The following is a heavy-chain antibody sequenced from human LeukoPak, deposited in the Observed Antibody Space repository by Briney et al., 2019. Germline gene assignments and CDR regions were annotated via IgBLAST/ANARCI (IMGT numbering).Heavy chain of an antibody. CDR1: GYTFTSYG. D-gene: IGHD6-6*01. CDR2: ISAYNGNT. CDR3: ARDQGFETSIAARGDY. Sequence: ASVKVSCKASGYTFTSYGISWVRQAPGQGVEGMGWISAYNGNTNYAQKLQGRVTMTTDTSTSTAYMELRSLRSDDTAVYYCARDQGFETSIAARGDYWGQGTLVTVSS. V-gene: IGHV1-18*01. J-gene: IGHJ4*02.